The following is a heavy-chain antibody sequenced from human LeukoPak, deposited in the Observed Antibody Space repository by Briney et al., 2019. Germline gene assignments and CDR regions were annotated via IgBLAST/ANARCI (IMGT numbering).Heavy chain of an antibody. V-gene: IGHV3-23*01. CDR1: GFTFSSYA. J-gene: IGHJ2*01. D-gene: IGHD2-21*01. CDR3: VREFCGGSGCPGGLYYDL. Sequence: GGSLRLSCAASGFTFSSYAMSWVRQAPGKGLEWVLAIRGSGTSTYHADSVKGRFTISRENAKNSLYLQLNSLSAGDTAVYFCVREFCGGSGCPGGLYYDLWGRGTLVTVSS. CDR2: IRGSGTST.